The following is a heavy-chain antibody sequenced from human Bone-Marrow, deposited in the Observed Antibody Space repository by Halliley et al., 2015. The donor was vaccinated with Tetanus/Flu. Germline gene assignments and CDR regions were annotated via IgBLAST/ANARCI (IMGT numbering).Heavy chain of an antibody. CDR2: INSDESTT. CDR3: TRATFGMVLDV. Sequence: KGLVWVSRINSDESTTNYADSVKGRFTISRDNAKNTLYLQMNSLRVEDTAVYYCTRATFGMVLDVWGQGTTVTVSS. J-gene: IGHJ6*02. D-gene: IGHD3-3*01. V-gene: IGHV3-74*01.